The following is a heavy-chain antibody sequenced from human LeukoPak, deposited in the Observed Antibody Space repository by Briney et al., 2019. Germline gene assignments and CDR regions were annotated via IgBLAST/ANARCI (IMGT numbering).Heavy chain of an antibody. CDR1: SGSFSGYY. D-gene: IGHD3-10*01. Sequence: PSETLSLTCAVYSGSFSGYYWSWIRQPPGKGLEWIGEINHSGSTNYNPSLKSRVTISVDTSKNQFSLKLSSVTAADTAVYYCARAVVRGVIIVAEFDYWGQGTLVTVSS. J-gene: IGHJ4*02. CDR3: ARAVVRGVIIVAEFDY. V-gene: IGHV4-34*01. CDR2: INHSGST.